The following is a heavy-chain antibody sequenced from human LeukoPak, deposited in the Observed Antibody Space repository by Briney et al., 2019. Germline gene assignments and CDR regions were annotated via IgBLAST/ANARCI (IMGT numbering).Heavy chain of an antibody. V-gene: IGHV3-9*01. D-gene: IGHD1-26*01. CDR1: GFTFDDYA. CDR2: ISWKSCTI. Sequence: GRSLTLSCTASGFTFDDYAMHWLRRATGKGLNWLTGISWKSCTIGYVDSVKGRFTISRDNAKNSLYLQMNSLTAEDTALYYCAKGSGIVGDKSFHRAFDICGQGTMCTVSS. J-gene: IGHJ3*02. CDR3: AKGSGIVGDKSFHRAFDI.